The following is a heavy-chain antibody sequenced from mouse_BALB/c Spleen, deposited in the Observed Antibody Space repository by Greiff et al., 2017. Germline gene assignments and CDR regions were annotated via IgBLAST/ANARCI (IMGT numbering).Heavy chain of an antibody. CDR3: TRGGAQARRSWFAY. CDR2: INPSNGGT. J-gene: IGHJ3*01. CDR1: GYTFTSYY. Sequence: QVQLQQPGAELVKPGASVKLSCKAFGYTFTSYYMYWVKQRPGQGLEWIGGINPSNGGTNFNEKFKSKATLTVDKSSSTAYMQLSSLTSEDSAVYTCTRGGAQARRSWFAYWGQGTLVTVSA. V-gene: IGHV1S81*02. D-gene: IGHD3-2*02.